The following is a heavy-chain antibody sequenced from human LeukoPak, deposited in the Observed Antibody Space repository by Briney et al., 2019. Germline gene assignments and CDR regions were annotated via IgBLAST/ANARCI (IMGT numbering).Heavy chain of an antibody. V-gene: IGHV3-53*01. Sequence: GTLSLTCAVSGGSISSSNWWSWVRQAPGKGLEWVSVIYSGGSTYYADSVKGRFTISRDNSKNTLYLQMNSLRAEDTAVYYCARDSESVSHDAFDIWGQGTMVTVSS. CDR3: ARDSESVSHDAFDI. CDR2: IYSGGST. CDR1: GGSISSSNW. D-gene: IGHD5/OR15-5a*01. J-gene: IGHJ3*02.